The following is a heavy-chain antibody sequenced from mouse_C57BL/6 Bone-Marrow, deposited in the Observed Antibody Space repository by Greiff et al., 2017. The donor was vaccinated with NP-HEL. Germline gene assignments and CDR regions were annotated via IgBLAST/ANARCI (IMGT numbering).Heavy chain of an antibody. J-gene: IGHJ3*01. CDR2: IYPRSGNT. V-gene: IGHV1-81*01. D-gene: IGHD2-4*01. Sequence: QVQLQQSGAELARPGASVKLSCKASGYTFTSYGISWVKQRTGQGLEWIGEIYPRSGNTYYNEKFKGKATLTADKSSSTAYMELRSLTSEDSAVYFCARREDYQPAWFAYWGQGTLVTVSA. CDR1: GYTFTSYG. CDR3: ARREDYQPAWFAY.